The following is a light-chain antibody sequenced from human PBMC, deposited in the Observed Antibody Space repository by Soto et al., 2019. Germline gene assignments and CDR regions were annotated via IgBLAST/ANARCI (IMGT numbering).Light chain of an antibody. Sequence: DIVMTQSPDSMAVSLGERATINCKSRKSLLYTSDNKNYLAWYQQKPGQPPKLLISWASTRESGVPDRFSGSGSGTVFTLTISSLQAEDVAVYYCQQYYGTPPTFGPGTKVDIK. CDR3: QQYYGTPPT. CDR2: WAS. CDR1: KSLLYTSDNKNY. J-gene: IGKJ3*01. V-gene: IGKV4-1*01.